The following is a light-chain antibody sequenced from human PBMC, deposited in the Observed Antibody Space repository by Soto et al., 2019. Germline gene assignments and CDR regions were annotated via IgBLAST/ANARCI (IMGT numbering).Light chain of an antibody. CDR1: QSISNY. V-gene: IGKV1-33*01. CDR3: QQYENLPT. CDR2: GAS. Sequence: DTQMTQSPSSLSVSVGDRVTITCRASQSISNYLNWYQQKPGKAPKLLMYGASSLQSGVPSRFSGSGSGTDFTFTISRLQPEDIATYYCQQYENLPTFGQGTRLEIK. J-gene: IGKJ5*01.